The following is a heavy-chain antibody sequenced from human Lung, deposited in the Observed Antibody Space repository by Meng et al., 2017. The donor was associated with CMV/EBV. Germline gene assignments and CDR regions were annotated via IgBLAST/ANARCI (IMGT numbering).Heavy chain of an antibody. V-gene: IGHV4-4*02. CDR3: ARGKQDAWELLAY. D-gene: IGHD1-26*01. CDR1: GVSISSNIR. J-gene: IGHJ4*02. CDR2: IDDSGST. Sequence: LQESGPGLVKPSGTLSPPCGVSGVSISSNIRWTWVRQPPGKGLEWIGDIDDSGSTNYNPSLNSRISISLDKSKNHFSLKVNSVTAADTAVYYCARGKQDAWELLAYWGQGALVTVSS.